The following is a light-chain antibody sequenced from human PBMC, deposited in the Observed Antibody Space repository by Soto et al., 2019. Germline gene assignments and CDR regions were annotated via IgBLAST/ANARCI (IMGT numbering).Light chain of an antibody. V-gene: IGKV3-20*01. CDR1: QGVSSSS. CDR2: GAS. Sequence: EIVLTQSPGTLSLSPGDRATLSCRASQGVSSSSLAWYQQKPGQAPSLLIYGASSRATGIPDRFSGSGSGTDFTLTISRLEPEDFAVYYCQQFATSPLTFGGGTKVDI. CDR3: QQFATSPLT. J-gene: IGKJ4*01.